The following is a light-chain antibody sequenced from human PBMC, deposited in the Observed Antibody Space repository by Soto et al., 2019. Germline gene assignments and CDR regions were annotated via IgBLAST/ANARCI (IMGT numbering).Light chain of an antibody. Sequence: EIVLTQSPGTLSLSAGDRATLSCRASQSVSSSYVAWYQQKPGQAPRLLIYGASSRATGIPDRFSGSGSGTDFTRTIGRLEPEDFAVYYCQQYGRSPLTFGGGTKVEIK. CDR3: QQYGRSPLT. CDR1: QSVSSSY. J-gene: IGKJ4*01. CDR2: GAS. V-gene: IGKV3-20*01.